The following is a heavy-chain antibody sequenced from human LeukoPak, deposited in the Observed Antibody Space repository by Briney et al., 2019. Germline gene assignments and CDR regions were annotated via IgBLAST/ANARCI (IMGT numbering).Heavy chain of an antibody. D-gene: IGHD3-10*01. V-gene: IGHV3-48*04. Sequence: GGSLRLSCAGSGFTFSSYWMSWVRQAPRKGLEWVSYISSSGSTIYYADSVKGRFTISRDNAKNSLYLQMNSLRAEDTAVYYCARVSYYYGSGSYRPTAVYYFDYWGQGTLVTVSS. CDR2: ISSSGSTI. CDR3: ARVSYYYGSGSYRPTAVYYFDY. J-gene: IGHJ4*02. CDR1: GFTFSSYW.